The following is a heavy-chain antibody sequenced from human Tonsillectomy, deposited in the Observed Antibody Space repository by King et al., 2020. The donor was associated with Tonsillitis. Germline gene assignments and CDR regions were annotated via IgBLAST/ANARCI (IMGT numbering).Heavy chain of an antibody. D-gene: IGHD4-17*01. V-gene: IGHV3-30-3*01. CDR2: ISYDGSNK. CDR1: GFTFSSYA. CDR3: ARRDGALDYYYYGMDV. J-gene: IGHJ6*02. Sequence: VQLVGSGGGVVQPGRSLRLSCAASGFTFSSYAMHWVRQAPCKGLEWVAAISYDGSNKYDADSVKGRFTISRDNSKNTLYLQMSSLRAEDTAVYYCARRDGALDYYYYGMDVWGQGTTVTVSS.